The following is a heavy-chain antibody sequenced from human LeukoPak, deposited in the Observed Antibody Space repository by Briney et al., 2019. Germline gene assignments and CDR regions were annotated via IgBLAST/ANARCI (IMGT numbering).Heavy chain of an antibody. CDR1: GFTFSDHY. CDR3: VRAAAGKYFFDY. D-gene: IGHD6-13*01. CDR2: IRNKANSYTT. V-gene: IGHV3-72*01. Sequence: GGSLRLSCAASGFTFSDHYMDWVRQAPGEGLEWVGRIRNKANSYTTEYAASVKGRFTISRDDSKTSLYLQMDSLQTEDTAVYYCVRAAAGKYFFDYWGQGTLVTVSS. J-gene: IGHJ4*02.